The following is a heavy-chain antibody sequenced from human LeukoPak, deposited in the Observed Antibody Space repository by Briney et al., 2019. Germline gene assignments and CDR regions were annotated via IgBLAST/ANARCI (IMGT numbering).Heavy chain of an antibody. V-gene: IGHV3-30*18. D-gene: IGHD6-19*01. J-gene: IGHJ4*02. Sequence: GGSLRLSCAASGFTFSSYAMNWVRQAPGKGLEWVAVISYDGTNKYYADSVKGRFTISRDNSKSTLYLQMNSLRAEDTAVYYCAKLKQWQPQRYFFEYWGQGALVTVAS. CDR2: ISYDGTNK. CDR1: GFTFSSYA. CDR3: AKLKQWQPQRYFFEY.